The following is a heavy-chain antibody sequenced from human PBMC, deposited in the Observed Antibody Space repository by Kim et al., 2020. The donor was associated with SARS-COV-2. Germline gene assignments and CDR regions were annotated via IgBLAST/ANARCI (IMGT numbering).Heavy chain of an antibody. CDR2: ISSSSSYI. V-gene: IGHV3-21*01. D-gene: IGHD3-3*01. CDR1: GFTFSSYS. J-gene: IGHJ5*02. CDR3: ARGEVYYDFWSGPINWFDP. Sequence: GGSLRLSCAASGFTFSSYSMNWVRQAPGKGLEWVSSISSSSSYIYYADSVKGRFTISRDNAKNSLYLQMNSLRAEDTAVYYCARGEVYYDFWSGPINWFDPWGQGTLVTVSS.